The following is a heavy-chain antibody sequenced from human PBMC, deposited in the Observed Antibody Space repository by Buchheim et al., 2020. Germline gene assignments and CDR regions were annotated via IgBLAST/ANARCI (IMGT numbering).Heavy chain of an antibody. CDR1: AFTFSSYG. CDR3: ATGGWGSDFFDY. J-gene: IGHJ4*02. CDR2: ISYDGGSK. D-gene: IGHD7-27*01. Sequence: QVQLVESGGGVVQPGSSLRLSCAASAFTFSSYGMHWVRQAPGKGLEWVAVISYDGGSKEYGDSVKGRFTISRDNSHNTLYLQMNSLRVEDTAVYYCATGGWGSDFFDYWGQGTL. V-gene: IGHV3-30*03.